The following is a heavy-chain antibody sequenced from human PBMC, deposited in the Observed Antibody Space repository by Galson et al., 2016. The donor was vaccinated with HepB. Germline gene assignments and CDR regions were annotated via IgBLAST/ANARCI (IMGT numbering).Heavy chain of an antibody. V-gene: IGHV4-4*02. CDR1: NGSITSAHW. D-gene: IGHD1-1*01. CDR2: ISPSGGT. J-gene: IGHJ3*02. CDR3: ARPSRLHDTFDI. Sequence: EILSLTCAVSNGSITSAHWWTWDRQSPGKGLEWIGEISPSGGTDHNPSLNSLATMSVDKSKNQFSLRLTSVTAADSAMDYCARPSRLHDTFDIWGQGTMVTVSS.